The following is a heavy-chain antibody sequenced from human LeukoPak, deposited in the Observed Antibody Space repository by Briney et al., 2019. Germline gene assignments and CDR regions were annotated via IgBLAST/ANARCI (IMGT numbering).Heavy chain of an antibody. Sequence: GGSLRLSCEASGFSFSDYYMSWIRQPPGKGLEWIAYIRSGATTIYYADSVKGRFTISRDDAKNSLYLQMNSLRAEDTAVYYCASASGDWGQGTLVTVSS. V-gene: IGHV3-11*04. D-gene: IGHD3-3*01. CDR2: IRSGATTI. CDR3: ASASGD. J-gene: IGHJ4*02. CDR1: GFSFSDYY.